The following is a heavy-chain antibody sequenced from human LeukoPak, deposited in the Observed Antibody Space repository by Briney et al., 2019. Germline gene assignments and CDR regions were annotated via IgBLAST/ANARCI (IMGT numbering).Heavy chain of an antibody. CDR2: ISPDGSYT. D-gene: IGHD5/OR15-5a*01. V-gene: IGHV3-11*05. CDR1: GFVFSDFY. J-gene: IGHJ4*02. Sequence: GGSLRPSCAGSGFVFSDFYINWIRHSPGKGLEWLAYISPDGSYTTYGDSVKGRFVISRDNAKNSVSLQMNSLRVEDTAVYFCASDQVSGVFDYWGQGARVTVS. CDR3: ASDQVSGVFDY.